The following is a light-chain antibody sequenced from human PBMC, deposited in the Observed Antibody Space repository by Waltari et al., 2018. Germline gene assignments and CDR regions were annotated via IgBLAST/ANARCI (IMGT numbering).Light chain of an antibody. J-gene: IGLJ3*02. V-gene: IGLV1-40*01. CDR1: GSTIGASYD. CDR2: GST. Sequence: QSVLTQPPSVSGAPGPRVTIFCTGSGSTIGASYDVHWYQQLPRAAPKLRIYGSTSRPLGVPARFFGSTSGTSASLAITGLQAEDEADYYCQSYDTSLSVVFGGGTKLTVL. CDR3: QSYDTSLSVV.